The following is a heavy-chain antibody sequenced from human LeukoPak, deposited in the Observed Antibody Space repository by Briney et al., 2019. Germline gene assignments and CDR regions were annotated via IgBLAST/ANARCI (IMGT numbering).Heavy chain of an antibody. CDR2: IKSKTDGGTT. D-gene: IGHD3-9*01. Sequence: GGSLRLSCAASGFTLSSYWMSWVRQAPGKGLEWVGRIKSKTDGGTTDYAAPVKGRFTISRDDSKNTLYLQMNSLKTEDTAVYYCTTSYYDILTGTDYWGQGTLVTVSS. V-gene: IGHV3-15*01. CDR3: TTSYYDILTGTDY. CDR1: GFTLSSYW. J-gene: IGHJ4*02.